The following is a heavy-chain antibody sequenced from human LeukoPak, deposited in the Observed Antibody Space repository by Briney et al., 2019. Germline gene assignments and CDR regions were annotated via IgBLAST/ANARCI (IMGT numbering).Heavy chain of an antibody. J-gene: IGHJ4*02. Sequence: GGSLSLSCAASGFTFSSYGMHWVRQAPGKELEWVAFIRYDGTDKYYADSVKGRFTISRDNSKNTVYVQMNSLRAEDTAVYYCAKSSAVIIPYHFDYWGQGTLVTVSS. CDR3: AKSSAVIIPYHFDY. CDR2: IRYDGTDK. CDR1: GFTFSSYG. V-gene: IGHV3-30*02. D-gene: IGHD3-3*01.